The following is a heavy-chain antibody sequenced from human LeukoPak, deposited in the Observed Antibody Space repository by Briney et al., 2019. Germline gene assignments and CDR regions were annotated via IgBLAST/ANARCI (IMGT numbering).Heavy chain of an antibody. Sequence: HPSETLSLTCAVYGGSFSGYYWSWIRQPPGRGLEWVANIKQDGSEKYYVDSVKGRFTISRDNAKNSMYLQMNSLRAEDTAVYSCARAAHGGVDYWGQGTLVTVSS. CDR3: ARAAHGGVDY. D-gene: IGHD4-23*01. V-gene: IGHV3-7*03. CDR1: GGSFSGYY. CDR2: IKQDGSEK. J-gene: IGHJ4*02.